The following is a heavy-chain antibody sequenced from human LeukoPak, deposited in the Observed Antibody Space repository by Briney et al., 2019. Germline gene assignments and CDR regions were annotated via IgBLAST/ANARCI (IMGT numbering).Heavy chain of an antibody. CDR1: GYTFTGYY. V-gene: IGHV1-2*02. D-gene: IGHD4-23*01. CDR2: VNPNSGGT. Sequence: GASVKVPCKSSGYTFTGYYMHWVRQAPGQGLEWMGWVNPNSGGTNYAQKFQDRVTMTRDTSISTAYMELSRLRSDDTAVYYCARGETLAVVIETIYWGQGILVTVSS. CDR3: ARGETLAVVIETIY. J-gene: IGHJ4*02.